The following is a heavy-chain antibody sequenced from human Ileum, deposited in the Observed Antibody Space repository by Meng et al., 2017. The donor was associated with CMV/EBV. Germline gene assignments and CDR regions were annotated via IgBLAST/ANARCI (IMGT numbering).Heavy chain of an antibody. CDR2: ISYDGSNK. D-gene: IGHD5-24*01. CDR3: AREIEGYNYRGYFDY. Sequence: LRLSCAASGFTFSSYAMHWVRQAPGKGLEWVAVISYDGSNKYYADSVKGRFTISRDNSKNTLYLQMNSLRAEDTAVYYCAREIEGYNYRGYFDYWGQGTLVTVSS. CDR1: GFTFSSYA. V-gene: IGHV3-30-3*01. J-gene: IGHJ4*02.